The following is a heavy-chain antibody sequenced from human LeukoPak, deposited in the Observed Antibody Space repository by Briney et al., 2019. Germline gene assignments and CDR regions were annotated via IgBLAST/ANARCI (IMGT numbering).Heavy chain of an antibody. CDR3: ARVSSSWYKDYFDY. D-gene: IGHD6-13*01. CDR2: ISYDGSNK. Sequence: GGSLRLSCAASGFTFSSYAMHWVRQAPGKGLEWVAVISYDGSNKYYADSVKGRFTISRDNAKNSLYLQMNSLRAEDTAVYYCARVSSSWYKDYFDYWGQGTLVTVSS. CDR1: GFTFSSYA. J-gene: IGHJ4*02. V-gene: IGHV3-30-3*01.